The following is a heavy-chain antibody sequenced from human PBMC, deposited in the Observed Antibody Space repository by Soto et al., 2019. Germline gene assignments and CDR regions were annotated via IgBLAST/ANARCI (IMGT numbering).Heavy chain of an antibody. CDR2: INPNTSAT. CDR1: GYIFTGYF. Sequence: GASVKVSCKASGYIFTGYFIQWLRQAPGQGLEWMGWINPNTSATNYAQKFQGRVTMTRDTSLGAAYMELTSLRPDDTALYYCARDQLSGYSYGPYYYGMDVWGQGTTVTVSS. D-gene: IGHD5-18*01. CDR3: ARDQLSGYSYGPYYYGMDV. V-gene: IGHV1-2*02. J-gene: IGHJ6*02.